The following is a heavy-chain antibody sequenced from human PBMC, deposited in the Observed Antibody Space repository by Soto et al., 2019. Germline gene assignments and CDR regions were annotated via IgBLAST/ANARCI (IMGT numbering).Heavy chain of an antibody. Sequence: EVQLLQSGGGVAQGGGSLRLSCAAAGFTFRSYGMTWVRQAPGKGLEWVSSLSDSGTNTYYADSVKGRFTISRDNSKNTLYLQMNSLRDEDTAVYYCAKSDYVWGSYRYPLGHWGQGTLVTVSS. D-gene: IGHD3-16*02. J-gene: IGHJ4*02. V-gene: IGHV3-23*01. CDR3: AKSDYVWGSYRYPLGH. CDR1: GFTFRSYG. CDR2: LSDSGTNT.